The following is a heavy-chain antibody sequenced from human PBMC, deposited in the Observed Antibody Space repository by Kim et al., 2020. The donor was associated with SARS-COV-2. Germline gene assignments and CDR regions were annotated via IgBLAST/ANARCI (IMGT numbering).Heavy chain of an antibody. CDR2: ISSSSSYT. CDR3: ARGYKDGYNLIPRGADY. Sequence: GGSLRLSCAASGFTFSDYYMSWIRQAPGKGLEWVSYISSSSSYTNYADSVKGRFTISRDNAKNSLYLQMNSLRAEDTAVYYCARGYKDGYNLIPRGADYWGRGTLVTVSS. J-gene: IGHJ4*02. CDR1: GFTFSDYY. V-gene: IGHV3-11*06. D-gene: IGHD5-12*01.